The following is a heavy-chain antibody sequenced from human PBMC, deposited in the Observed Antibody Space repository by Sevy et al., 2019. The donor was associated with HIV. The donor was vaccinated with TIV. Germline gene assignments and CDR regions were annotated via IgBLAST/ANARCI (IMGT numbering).Heavy chain of an antibody. D-gene: IGHD5-12*01. CDR2: ISYDGSNK. CDR1: GFTFSSYG. V-gene: IGHV3-30*18. CDR3: AKDFLKMATIYWFDP. Sequence: GESLKISCAASGFTFSSYGMHWVRQAPGKGLEWVAVISYDGSNKYYADSVKGRFTISRDNSKNTLYLQMNSLRAEDTAVYYCAKDFLKMATIYWFDPWGQGTLVTVSS. J-gene: IGHJ5*02.